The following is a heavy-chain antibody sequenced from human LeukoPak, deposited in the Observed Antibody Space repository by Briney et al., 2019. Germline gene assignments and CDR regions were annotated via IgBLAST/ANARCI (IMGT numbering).Heavy chain of an antibody. D-gene: IGHD1-26*01. CDR3: ANSFEVGATGGNYFDY. Sequence: HPGGSLRLSCAASGFTFSSYAMSWVRQAPGKGLEWVSAISGSGGSTYYADSVKGRFTISRDNSKNTLYLQMNSLRAEDTAVYYCANSFEVGATGGNYFDYWGQGTLVTVSS. CDR2: ISGSGGST. J-gene: IGHJ4*02. V-gene: IGHV3-23*01. CDR1: GFTFSSYA.